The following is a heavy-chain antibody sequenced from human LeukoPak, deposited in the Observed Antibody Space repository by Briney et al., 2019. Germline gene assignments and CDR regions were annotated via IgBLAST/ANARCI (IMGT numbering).Heavy chain of an antibody. CDR1: GYTFTDYY. D-gene: IGHD4-11*01. CDR2: IDPEDGET. Sequence: ATVKISCKAFGYTFTDYYIHWVKEAPGKGLEWMGRIDPEDGETTYAEKFQGRVTITADTSTDTAYMELNNLRSEDTAVYYCATMTTFDPWGQGTLVTVSP. J-gene: IGHJ5*02. V-gene: IGHV1-69-2*01. CDR3: ATMTTFDP.